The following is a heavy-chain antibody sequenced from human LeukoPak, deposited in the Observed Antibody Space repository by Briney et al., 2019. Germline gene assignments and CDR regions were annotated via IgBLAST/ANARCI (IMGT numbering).Heavy chain of an antibody. J-gene: IGHJ6*03. CDR3: ARDIREAAGIYTYYYYYYMDV. D-gene: IGHD6-13*01. V-gene: IGHV4-59*12. CDR2: IFYTGST. Sequence: SETLSLTCTVSGGSISSYYWTWIRQPPGKGLEWIGYIFYTGSTNYNPSLKSRVTISVDTSKNQFSLKLSSVTAADTAVYYCARDIREAAGIYTYYYYYYMDVWGKGTTVTVSS. CDR1: GGSISSYY.